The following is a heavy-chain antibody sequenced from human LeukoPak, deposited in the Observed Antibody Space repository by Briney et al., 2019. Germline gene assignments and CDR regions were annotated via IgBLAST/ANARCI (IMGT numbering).Heavy chain of an antibody. CDR3: ARDVRGYGYSYFDY. D-gene: IGHD3-22*01. J-gene: IGHJ4*02. CDR1: GGSISSYY. CDR2: IFYTGST. Sequence: SETLSLTCTVSGGSISSYYWSWIRQPPGQGLEWIGYIFYTGSTNYNPSLKSRVTISVDTSKNQFSLKLSSVTAADTAVYYCARDVRGYGYSYFDYWGQGTLVTVSS. V-gene: IGHV4-59*01.